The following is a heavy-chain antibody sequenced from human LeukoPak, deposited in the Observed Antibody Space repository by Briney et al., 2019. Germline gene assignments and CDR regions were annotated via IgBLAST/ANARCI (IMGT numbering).Heavy chain of an antibody. CDR1: GFTFSNYW. D-gene: IGHD3-22*01. Sequence: SGRSLRLSCAASGFTFSNYWMHWVRQGPGKGLVWVSRIKSDGSSTDYADSVKGRFTISRDNAKNTLYLQMNSLRAEDTAVYYCARGYYYDSSVDNLLWDFWGQGTLVTVSS. CDR3: ARGYYYDSSVDNLLWDF. CDR2: IKSDGSST. V-gene: IGHV3-74*01. J-gene: IGHJ4*02.